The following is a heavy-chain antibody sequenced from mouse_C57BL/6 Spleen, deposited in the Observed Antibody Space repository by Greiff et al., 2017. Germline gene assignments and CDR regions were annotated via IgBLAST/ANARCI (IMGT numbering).Heavy chain of an antibody. CDR3: ARARDYDAWFAY. Sequence: VQLQQSGAELVKPGASVKLSCTASGFNIKDYYMHWVKQRTEQGLEWIGRIDPEDGETKYATKFQGKATITADTSSNTDYLQLSSLTSEDTAVYDCARARDYDAWFAYWGQGTLVTVSA. CDR2: IDPEDGET. V-gene: IGHV14-2*01. CDR1: GFNIKDYY. D-gene: IGHD2-4*01. J-gene: IGHJ3*01.